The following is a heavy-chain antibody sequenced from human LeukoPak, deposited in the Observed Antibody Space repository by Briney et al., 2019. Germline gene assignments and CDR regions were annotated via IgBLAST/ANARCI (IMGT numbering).Heavy chain of an antibody. CDR2: INSDGFSI. V-gene: IGHV3-74*01. Sequence: GGSLRLSCAASGFTFSAYWTHWVRQAPGKGLVWVSRINSDGFSIAYADSVKGRFTISRDNAKNTLYLHMNSLRAEDTAVYYCARLYGGSALDNWGQRTMVTVSS. CDR1: GFTFSAYW. CDR3: ARLYGGSALDN. D-gene: IGHD3-16*01. J-gene: IGHJ3*02.